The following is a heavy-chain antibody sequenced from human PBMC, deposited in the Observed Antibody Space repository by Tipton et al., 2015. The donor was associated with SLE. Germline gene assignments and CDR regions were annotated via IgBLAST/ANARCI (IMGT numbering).Heavy chain of an antibody. D-gene: IGHD3-10*01. V-gene: IGHV4-39*07. CDR1: GGSISSSSYY. CDR3: ARDLETVEGVFDGSGSYSWFDP. Sequence: LSLTCTVSGGSISSSSYYWGWIRQPPGKGLEWIGSIYYSGSTYYNPSLKSRVTISVDTSKNQFSLKLSSVTAADTAVYYCARDLETVEGVFDGSGSYSWFDPWGQGTLVTVSS. J-gene: IGHJ5*02. CDR2: IYYSGST.